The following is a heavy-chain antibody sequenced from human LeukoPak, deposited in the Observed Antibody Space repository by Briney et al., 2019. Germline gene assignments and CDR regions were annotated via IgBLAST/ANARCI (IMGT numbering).Heavy chain of an antibody. CDR1: GFTFSSYW. Sequence: QPGGSLRLSCAAPGFTFSSYWMHWVRQAPGKGLVWVSRINSDGSSTSYADSVKGRFTISRDNAKNTLYLQMNSLRAEDTAVYHCARGASGSYYAYWGQGTLVTVSS. D-gene: IGHD1-26*01. CDR3: ARGASGSYYAY. CDR2: INSDGSST. J-gene: IGHJ4*02. V-gene: IGHV3-74*01.